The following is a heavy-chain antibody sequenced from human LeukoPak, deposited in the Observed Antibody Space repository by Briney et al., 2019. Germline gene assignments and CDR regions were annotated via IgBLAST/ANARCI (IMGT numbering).Heavy chain of an antibody. Sequence: GGSQRLSCAASGFTFSNYAMSWVRQAPGKGLEWVSAIRGRGGSTYYADSVKGRFTISRDTSKNTLYLEMNSLRVEDTAVYYCARGLYSSSPWGQGTLVTVSS. V-gene: IGHV3-23*01. J-gene: IGHJ4*02. CDR2: IRGRGGST. CDR1: GFTFSNYA. D-gene: IGHD6-6*01. CDR3: ARGLYSSSP.